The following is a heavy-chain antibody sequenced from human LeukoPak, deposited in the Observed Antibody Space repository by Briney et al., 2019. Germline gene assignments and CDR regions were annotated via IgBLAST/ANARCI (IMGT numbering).Heavy chain of an antibody. CDR3: AKGRFLEWLLLDY. Sequence: GGSLRLSCAASGFTFSSYSMTWVRQAPGKGLEWVSAISGSGGSTYYADSVKGRFTISRDNSKNTLYLQMNSLRAEDTAVYYCAKGRFLEWLLLDYWGQGTLVTVSS. CDR1: GFTFSSYS. CDR2: ISGSGGST. V-gene: IGHV3-23*01. D-gene: IGHD3-3*01. J-gene: IGHJ4*02.